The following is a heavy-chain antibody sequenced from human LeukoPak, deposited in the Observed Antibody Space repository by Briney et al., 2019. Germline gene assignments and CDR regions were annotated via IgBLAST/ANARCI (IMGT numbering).Heavy chain of an antibody. CDR1: GFTFSRSA. D-gene: IGHD2-2*01. CDR2: ISGSGGST. Sequence: GGSLRLSCAASGFTFSRSAMSWVRQAPGKGLDWVSSISGSGGSTYYADSVKGRFTISRDNSKNTLYLQINSLRAEDTAVYYCGAAPTAISYYCMDVWGKGTTVTVSS. V-gene: IGHV3-23*01. CDR3: GAAPTAISYYCMDV. J-gene: IGHJ6*03.